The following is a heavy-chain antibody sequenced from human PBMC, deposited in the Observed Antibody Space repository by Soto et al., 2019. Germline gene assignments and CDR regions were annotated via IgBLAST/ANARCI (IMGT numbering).Heavy chain of an antibody. V-gene: IGHV1-69*02. CDR2: IIPILGIA. Sequence: QVQLVQSGAEVKKPGSSVKVSCKASGGTFSSYTISWVRQAPGQGLEWMGRIIPILGIANYAQKFQGRVTIXXDXSXNTAYMELSSLRSEDTAVYYCARGRKMATNQYYFDYWGQGTLVTVSS. CDR1: GGTFSSYT. D-gene: IGHD5-12*01. CDR3: ARGRKMATNQYYFDY. J-gene: IGHJ4*02.